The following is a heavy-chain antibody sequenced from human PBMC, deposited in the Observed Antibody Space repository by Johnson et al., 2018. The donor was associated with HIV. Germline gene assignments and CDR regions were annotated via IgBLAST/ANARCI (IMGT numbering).Heavy chain of an antibody. Sequence: QVQLVESGGGLVKPGGSLRLSCAASGFTFDDYGMSWVRQAPGKGLEWVSYISSSGSTIYYADSVKGRFIISRDNAKNSLYLQMNSLRAEDTAVYYCATRDPTYRPGAFDLWGQGTMVTVSS. J-gene: IGHJ3*01. CDR3: ATRDPTYRPGAFDL. CDR1: GFTFDDYG. D-gene: IGHD1-14*01. V-gene: IGHV3-11*04. CDR2: ISSSGSTI.